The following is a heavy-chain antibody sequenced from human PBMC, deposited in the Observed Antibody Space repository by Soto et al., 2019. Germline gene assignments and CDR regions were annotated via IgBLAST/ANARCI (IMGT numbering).Heavy chain of an antibody. Sequence: QVQLVQSGAEVKKPGASVKVSCKASGYTFTSYAMHWVRQAPGQRLEWMGWINAGNGNTKYTQKFQGRVTMTRDTSASTAYMELSSLSSEDTAVYYCAGVSIRFGELLGWFDPWGQGTLVTVSS. J-gene: IGHJ5*02. CDR1: GYTFTSYA. CDR2: INAGNGNT. D-gene: IGHD3-10*01. CDR3: AGVSIRFGELLGWFDP. V-gene: IGHV1-3*01.